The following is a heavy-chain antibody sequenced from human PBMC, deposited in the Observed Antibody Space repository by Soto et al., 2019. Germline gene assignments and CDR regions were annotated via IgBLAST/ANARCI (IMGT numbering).Heavy chain of an antibody. V-gene: IGHV1-46*01. CDR1: GYTFTSYY. D-gene: IGHD1-20*01. Sequence: ASVNVSCQASGYTFTSYYMNWVRQAPRQGLEWLGIINPSGGYTNYAQRLQGRVTITRDTSTSTAYMELSSLRSVDTAVYYWGRDKITGILDYWGQGTLVTVSS. CDR3: GRDKITGILDY. CDR2: INPSGGYT. J-gene: IGHJ4*02.